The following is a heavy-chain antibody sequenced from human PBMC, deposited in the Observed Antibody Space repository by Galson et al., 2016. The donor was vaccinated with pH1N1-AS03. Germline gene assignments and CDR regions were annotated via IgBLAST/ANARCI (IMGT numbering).Heavy chain of an antibody. CDR1: GFAFSTYW. D-gene: IGHD6-13*01. Sequence: LSCAASGFAFSTYWMTWVRQGPGKGLEWVANINQDGSGRYYVDSVKGRFTISRDNADNSLFLQMNSLRAEDTAVYYCAKGGSDSSWYWIYWGQGALVTVSS. J-gene: IGHJ4*02. CDR3: AKGGSDSSWYWIY. V-gene: IGHV3-7*01. CDR2: INQDGSGR.